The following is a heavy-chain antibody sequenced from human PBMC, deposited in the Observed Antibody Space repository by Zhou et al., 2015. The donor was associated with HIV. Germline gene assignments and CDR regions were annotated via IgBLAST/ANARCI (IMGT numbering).Heavy chain of an antibody. CDR3: ARSYSGLGGPDH. D-gene: IGHD5-12*01. Sequence: QVQLVQSGAEVKKPGSSVKVSCKASGGTFSSYAISWVRQAPGQGLEWMGGIIPIFGTANYAQKFQGRVTITADRSTSTAFMELRSLTSEDTAVYYCARSYSGLGGPDHWGQGTLVTVSS. J-gene: IGHJ5*02. CDR2: IIPIFGTA. CDR1: GGTFSSYA. V-gene: IGHV1-69*06.